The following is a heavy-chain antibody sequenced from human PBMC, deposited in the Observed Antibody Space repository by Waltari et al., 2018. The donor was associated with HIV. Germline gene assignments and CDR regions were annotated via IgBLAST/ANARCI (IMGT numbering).Heavy chain of an antibody. CDR1: GFSLTSHAVG. V-gene: IGHV2-5*01. CDR3: AHGPRPYYDSNRSPPLDWFFDL. J-gene: IGHJ2*01. Sequence: QITLKESGPALLKPTQTLTLTCSFSGFSLTSHAVGVAWFRQPPGKALEWLALIYWNVIERYSPSLKNRLTITKDTSKNQVVLAMTNVDPVDTATYLCAHGPRPYYDSNRSPPLDWFFDLWGRGTLVTVSS. CDR2: IYWNVIE. D-gene: IGHD3-22*01.